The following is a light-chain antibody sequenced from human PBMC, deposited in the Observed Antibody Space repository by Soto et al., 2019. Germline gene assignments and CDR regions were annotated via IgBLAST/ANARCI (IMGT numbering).Light chain of an antibody. CDR1: QSVSSSY. J-gene: IGKJ1*01. CDR2: GAS. Sequence: EIVLTHSPGTLSLSPGERATLSCSASQSVSSSYLAWYQQKPGQAPRLLIYGASSRATGIPDRFSGSGSGTDFTLTISSLEPEDFAVYYCQQYGSSPRTFGQGTKVDI. CDR3: QQYGSSPRT. V-gene: IGKV3-20*01.